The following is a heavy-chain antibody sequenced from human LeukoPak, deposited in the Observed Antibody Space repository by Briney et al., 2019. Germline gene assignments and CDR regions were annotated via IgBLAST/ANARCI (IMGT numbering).Heavy chain of an antibody. CDR1: GFTFSTFA. D-gene: IGHD2-8*02. J-gene: IGHJ4*02. V-gene: IGHV3-23*01. Sequence: GGSLRLSCAASGFTFSTFAMIWVRQPPGKGLEWVSSIFPSGGEIHYADSVRGRFTISRDNSKSTLSLQMNSLRAEDTAIYYCASYRQVLLPFESWGQGTLVTVSS. CDR3: ASYRQVLLPFES. CDR2: IFPSGGEI.